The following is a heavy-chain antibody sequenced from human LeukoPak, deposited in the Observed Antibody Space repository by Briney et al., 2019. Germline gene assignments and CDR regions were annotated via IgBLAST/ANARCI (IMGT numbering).Heavy chain of an antibody. V-gene: IGHV3-30-3*01. J-gene: IGHJ4*02. CDR1: GFTFSSYA. CDR3: AKDQPDYYFDSNSYYGRGPPVLGN. Sequence: GGSLRLSCAASGFTFSSYAMHWVRQAPGKGLEWVAVISYDGSNKYYADSVKGRFTISRDNSKNTLYLQMNSLRAEDTAVYHCAKDQPDYYFDSNSYYGRGPPVLGNWGPGTLVTVSS. D-gene: IGHD3-22*01. CDR2: ISYDGSNK.